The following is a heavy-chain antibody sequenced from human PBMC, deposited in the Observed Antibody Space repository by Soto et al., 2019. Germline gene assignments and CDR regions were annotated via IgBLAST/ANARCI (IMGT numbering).Heavy chain of an antibody. CDR3: ARDRHGDYASDV. CDR2: ISSDSRTI. Sequence: EVQLVESGGGLVQPGGSLRLSCAASGFTFSSYSMNWVRQAPGKGLEWISYISSDSRTIYYADSVKGRFTISRDIAKSSLYLHMDSLTDDDTAVYYCARDRHGDYASDVWGQGTTVTVSS. D-gene: IGHD4-17*01. CDR1: GFTFSSYS. V-gene: IGHV3-48*02. J-gene: IGHJ6*02.